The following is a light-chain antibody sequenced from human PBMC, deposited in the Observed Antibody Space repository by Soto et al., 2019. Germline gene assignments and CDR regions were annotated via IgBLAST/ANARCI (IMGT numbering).Light chain of an antibody. CDR3: SSYTSSSTPRYV. CDR1: SSDVGAYDY. CDR2: DVS. Sequence: QSALTQPGSVSGSPGQSIAISCTGTSSDVGAYDYVSWYQQHPGKAPKLMIYDVSNRPSGVSNRFSGSKSGNTASLTISGLQAEDEADYYCSSYTSSSTPRYVFGTGTKVNVL. V-gene: IGLV2-14*01. J-gene: IGLJ1*01.